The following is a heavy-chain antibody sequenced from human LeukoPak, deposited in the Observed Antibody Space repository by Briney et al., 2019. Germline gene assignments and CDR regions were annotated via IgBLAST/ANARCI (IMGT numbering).Heavy chain of an antibody. Sequence: SETLSLTCTVSGGSVSSGSYYWSRIRQPPGKGLEWIGYIYYSGSTNYNPSLKSRVTISVDTSKNQFSLKLSSVTAADTAVYYCARAGGSGWYETDYWGQGTLVTVSS. J-gene: IGHJ4*02. CDR2: IYYSGST. V-gene: IGHV4-61*01. D-gene: IGHD6-19*01. CDR3: ARAGGSGWYETDY. CDR1: GGSVSSGSYY.